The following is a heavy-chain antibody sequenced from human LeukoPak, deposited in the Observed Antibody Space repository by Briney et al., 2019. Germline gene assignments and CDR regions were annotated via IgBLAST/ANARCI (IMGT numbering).Heavy chain of an antibody. V-gene: IGHV3-7*01. CDR2: IKQDGSEK. Sequence: GGSLRLSCAASGFTFSSYGMSWVRQAPGKGLEWVANIKQDGSEKYYVDSVKGRFTISRDNAKNSLYLQMNSLRAEDTAVYYCASHRDTAMVPIDYWGQGTLVTVSS. D-gene: IGHD5-18*01. CDR3: ASHRDTAMVPIDY. J-gene: IGHJ4*02. CDR1: GFTFSSYG.